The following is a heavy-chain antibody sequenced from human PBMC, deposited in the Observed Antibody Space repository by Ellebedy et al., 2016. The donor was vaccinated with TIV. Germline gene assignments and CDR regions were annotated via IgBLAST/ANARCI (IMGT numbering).Heavy chain of an antibody. V-gene: IGHV4-34*01. D-gene: IGHD3-10*01. Sequence: SETLSLXXAVYGGSFSGYYWSWIRQPPGKGLEWIGEINHSGSTNYNPSLKSRVTISVDTSKNQFSLKLSSVTAADTAVYYCASMVRGVTRVDYWGQGTLVTVSS. CDR3: ASMVRGVTRVDY. CDR2: INHSGST. CDR1: GGSFSGYY. J-gene: IGHJ4*02.